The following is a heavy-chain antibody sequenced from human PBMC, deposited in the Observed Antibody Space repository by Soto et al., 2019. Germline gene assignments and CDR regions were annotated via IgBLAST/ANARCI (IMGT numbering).Heavy chain of an antibody. CDR2: ISGSGRTT. CDR1: GFTFGTYA. V-gene: IGHV3-23*01. Sequence: EVQLLESGGGLVKPGGSLRLSCAASGFTFGTYAMKWLRQAPGRGLECVSFISGSGRTTNYADSVKGRFTVSRDNSKNPMYLQRNSLRAEDTALYYCEKFRGPSYSYYYMDVWGKGTTVTVSS. D-gene: IGHD3-16*01. J-gene: IGHJ6*03. CDR3: EKFRGPSYSYYYMDV.